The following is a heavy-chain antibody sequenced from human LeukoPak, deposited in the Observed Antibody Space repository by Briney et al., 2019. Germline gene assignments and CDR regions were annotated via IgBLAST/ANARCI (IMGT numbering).Heavy chain of an antibody. CDR3: AKVDRGDYSSSPVPYYNYYMNV. CDR1: GFTFSYYI. D-gene: IGHD6-13*01. V-gene: IGHV3-21*01. J-gene: IGHJ6*03. CDR2: ISSSSSLI. Sequence: GGSLRLSCAASGFTFSYYIMNWVRQAPGRGLEWVSCISSSSSLIFYSDSVRGRFTISRDNAKNLLYLHMNSLRVEDTAVYYCAKVDRGDYSSSPVPYYNYYMNVWGKGTTVTVSS.